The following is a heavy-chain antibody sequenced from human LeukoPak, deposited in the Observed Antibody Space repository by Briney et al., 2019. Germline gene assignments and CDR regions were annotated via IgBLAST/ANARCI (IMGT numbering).Heavy chain of an antibody. V-gene: IGHV4-34*01. J-gene: IGHJ4*02. CDR3: ARHSSYGSGSYYRGAYYFDY. CDR2: INHSGST. Sequence: PSETLSLTCAVYGGSFSGYYWSWIRQPPGKGLEWIGEINHSGSTNYNPSLKSRVTISVDTSKNQFSLKLSSVTAADTAVYYCARHSSYGSGSYYRGAYYFDYWGQGTLVTVSS. CDR1: GGSFSGYY. D-gene: IGHD3-10*01.